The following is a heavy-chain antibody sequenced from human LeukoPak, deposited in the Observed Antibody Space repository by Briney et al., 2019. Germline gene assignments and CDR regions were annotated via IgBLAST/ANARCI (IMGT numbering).Heavy chain of an antibody. Sequence: GRSLRLSCAASGFTFSSYGMHWVRQAPGKGLEWVAVISYDGSNKYYADSVKGRFTISRDNSKNTLYLQMNSLRAEDTAVYYCAKGSSIVATILDYWGQGTLVTVSS. D-gene: IGHD5-12*01. J-gene: IGHJ4*02. CDR2: ISYDGSNK. CDR3: AKGSSIVATILDY. V-gene: IGHV3-30*18. CDR1: GFTFSSYG.